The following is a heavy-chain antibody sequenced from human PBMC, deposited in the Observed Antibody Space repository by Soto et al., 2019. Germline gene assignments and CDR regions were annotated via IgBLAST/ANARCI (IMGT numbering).Heavy chain of an antibody. J-gene: IGHJ3*02. CDR1: GFSFSDSY. CDR2: ISHSARNI. Sequence: GGSLRLSCAASGFSFSDSYMSWIRQAPGKGLEWISYISHSARNIYYADSMKGRFTISRDNAKNSLYLEINSLRAEDTAVYYCARRGTGYDYFDAFDIWGQGTMVTVSS. V-gene: IGHV3-11*01. D-gene: IGHD5-12*01. CDR3: ARRGTGYDYFDAFDI.